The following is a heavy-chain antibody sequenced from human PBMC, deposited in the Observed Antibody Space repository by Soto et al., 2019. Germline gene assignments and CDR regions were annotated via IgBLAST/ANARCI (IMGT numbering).Heavy chain of an antibody. V-gene: IGHV3-73*01. CDR2: IRSKANSYAT. D-gene: IGHD3-22*01. CDR3: TRWVDYYDSSGSLRTY. J-gene: IGHJ4*02. Sequence: LKISCAASGFTFSGSAMHWVRQASGKGLEWVGRIRSKANSYATAYAASVKGRFTISRDDSKNTAYLQMNSLKTEDTAVYYCTRWVDYYDSSGSLRTYWGQGALVTVSS. CDR1: GFTFSGSA.